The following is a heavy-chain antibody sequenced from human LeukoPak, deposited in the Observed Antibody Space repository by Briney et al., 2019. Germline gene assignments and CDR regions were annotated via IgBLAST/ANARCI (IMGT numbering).Heavy chain of an antibody. CDR2: ISAYNGNT. D-gene: IGHD6-19*01. CDR3: ARVSIVVAGTDWFDP. CDR1: GYTFTSYG. Sequence: AASVKVSCKASGYTFTSYGISWVRQAPGQGLEWMGWISAYNGNTNYAQKLQGRVTMTTDTSTSTAYMELRSLRSDDTAVYYCARVSIVVAGTDWFDPWGQGTLVTVSS. V-gene: IGHV1-18*01. J-gene: IGHJ5*02.